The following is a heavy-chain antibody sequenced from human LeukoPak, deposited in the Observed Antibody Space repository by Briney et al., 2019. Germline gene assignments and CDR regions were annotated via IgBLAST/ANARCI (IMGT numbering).Heavy chain of an antibody. J-gene: IGHJ4*02. Sequence: PGGSLRLSCAASGFTLSSYWMSWVRQAPGKGLEWVANIKQDGSEKYYVDSVKGRFTISRDNGKNSLYLQMNSLRVDDTAIYYCAKDHANTPVVTNWGQGILVSVSS. CDR3: AKDHANTPVVTN. V-gene: IGHV3-7*03. D-gene: IGHD2-21*02. CDR2: IKQDGSEK. CDR1: GFTLSSYW.